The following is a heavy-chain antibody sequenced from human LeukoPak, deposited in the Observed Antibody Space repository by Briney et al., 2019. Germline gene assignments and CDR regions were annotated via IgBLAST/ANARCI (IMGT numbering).Heavy chain of an antibody. V-gene: IGHV1-69*05. Sequence: SVKVSCKASGGTFSSYAISWVRQAPGQGLEWMGGIIPIFGTANYAQKFQGRVTITTDESTSTAYMELSSLRSEDTAVYYCATIADRYCSSTSCYSWFDPWGQGTLVTVSS. CDR1: GGTFSSYA. D-gene: IGHD2-2*02. CDR3: ATIADRYCSSTSCYSWFDP. J-gene: IGHJ5*02. CDR2: IIPIFGTA.